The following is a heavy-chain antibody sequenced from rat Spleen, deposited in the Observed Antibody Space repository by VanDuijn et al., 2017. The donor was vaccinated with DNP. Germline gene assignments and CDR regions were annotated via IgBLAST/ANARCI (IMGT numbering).Heavy chain of an antibody. V-gene: IGHV5-25*01. J-gene: IGHJ4*01. Sequence: EVQLVESGGGLVQPGRSLRLSCAASGFTFSDYYMAWVRQAPKKGLEWVAAITSSGGSTYYPDSVKGRFSISRDNAKDTLYLQWDSLRSEDTATYYCARHRSDSISMDAWGQGPSVTVSS. CDR2: ITSSGGST. D-gene: IGHD1-2*01. CDR1: GFTFSDYY. CDR3: ARHRSDSISMDA.